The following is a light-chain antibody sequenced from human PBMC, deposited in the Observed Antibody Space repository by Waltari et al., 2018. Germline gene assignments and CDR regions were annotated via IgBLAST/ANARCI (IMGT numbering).Light chain of an antibody. CDR2: DVS. J-gene: IGLJ2*01. CDR1: SSDVGGYNY. Sequence: QSALTQPRSVSGSPGQPVTIPCTGTSSDVGGYNYLSWYQQPPGKAPKLMIYDVSKRPSGVPDRFSGSKSGNTASLTISGLQAEDEADYYCCSYAGSYTYVVFGGGTKLTVL. V-gene: IGLV2-11*01. CDR3: CSYAGSYTYVV.